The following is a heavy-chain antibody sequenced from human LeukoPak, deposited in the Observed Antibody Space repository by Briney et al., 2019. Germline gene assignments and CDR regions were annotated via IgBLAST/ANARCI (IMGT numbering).Heavy chain of an antibody. J-gene: IGHJ6*02. D-gene: IGHD2-15*01. CDR3: ARETRYCSGGSCYSGMDV. Sequence: SQTLSLTCAVSGDSISSDGYSWSWIRQPPGKGLEWIGYIYHSGSTYYTPSLESRVTISVDRSKNQFSLKLSSVTAAVTAVYYCARETRYCSGGSCYSGMDVWGQGTTVTVSS. V-gene: IGHV4-30-2*01. CDR1: GDSISSDGYS. CDR2: IYHSGST.